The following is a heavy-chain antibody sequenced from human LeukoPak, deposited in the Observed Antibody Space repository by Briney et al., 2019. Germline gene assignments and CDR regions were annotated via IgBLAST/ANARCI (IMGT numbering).Heavy chain of an antibody. CDR2: IYYSGRT. CDR1: GGSISRSSYN. Sequence: SETLSLTCSASGGSISRSSYNWGWIRQPPGKGLEWIGSIYYSGRTYYNPSLKSRVTISVDTSKNQFSLKLSSVTAAETAVYYCARIITYYDFSCWFDPWGQGTLVTVSS. CDR3: ARIITYYDFSCWFDP. D-gene: IGHD3-3*01. V-gene: IGHV4-39*01. J-gene: IGHJ5*02.